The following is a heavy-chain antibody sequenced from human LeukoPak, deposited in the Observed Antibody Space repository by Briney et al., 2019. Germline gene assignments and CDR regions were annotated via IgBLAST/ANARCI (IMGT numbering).Heavy chain of an antibody. V-gene: IGHV1-46*01. Sequence: ASVKVSCKASGYSSTSVFTTYPIHWVRQAPGQGLEWLGMINLRGDATIYAQKFQGRVTLTSDSSTTTVYMELSSLKSDDTGLYYCARKWSSRDWFDPWGQGTLVTVSS. CDR1: GYSSTSVFTTYP. D-gene: IGHD2-8*01. CDR2: INLRGDAT. J-gene: IGHJ5*02. CDR3: ARKWSSRDWFDP.